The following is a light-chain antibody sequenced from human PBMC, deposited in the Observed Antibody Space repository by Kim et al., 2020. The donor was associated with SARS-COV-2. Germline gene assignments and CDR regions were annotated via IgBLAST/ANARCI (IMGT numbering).Light chain of an antibody. J-gene: IGLJ2*01. V-gene: IGLV3-19*01. Sequence: ALGRAGRINCNGGGQGSYDGRWDQQKPGQAPVLVIYGKNNRPSGIPDRFSGSSSGNTASLTITGAQAEDEADYYCNSRDSSGNHVVFGGGTQLTVL. CDR1: GQGSYD. CDR2: GKN. CDR3: NSRDSSGNHVV.